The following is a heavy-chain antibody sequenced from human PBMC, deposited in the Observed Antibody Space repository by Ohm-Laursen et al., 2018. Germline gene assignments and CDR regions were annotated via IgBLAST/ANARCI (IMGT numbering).Heavy chain of an antibody. D-gene: IGHD3-3*01. CDR3: AKIHDSGYYYYAIDV. CDR2: ISGSGSSI. V-gene: IGHV3-11*01. CDR1: GFTFSDYY. Sequence: SLRLSCSASGFTFSDYYMSWIRQAPGKGLEWISDISGSGSSIYFADSVKGRFTISRDNAKNSLYLRMNSLRAEDTAVYYCAKIHDSGYYYYAIDVWGRGTPVTVSS. J-gene: IGHJ6*02.